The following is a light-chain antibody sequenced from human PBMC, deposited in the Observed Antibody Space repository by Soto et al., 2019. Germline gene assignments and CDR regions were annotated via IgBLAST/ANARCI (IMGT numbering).Light chain of an antibody. CDR2: WAY. CDR3: KKYYSTQLT. V-gene: IGKV4-1*01. CDR1: QSVLYSSNNKNY. J-gene: IGKJ4*01. Sequence: IVMTQSPDSLAVSLGGGATLNCGCSQSVLYSSNNKNYLAWYQQKPGQPPKLLIYWAYTRESGVTDRFSGSGSGTDFTLTISSMQAEDVAVYYCKKYYSTQLTGGGGNKGDLK.